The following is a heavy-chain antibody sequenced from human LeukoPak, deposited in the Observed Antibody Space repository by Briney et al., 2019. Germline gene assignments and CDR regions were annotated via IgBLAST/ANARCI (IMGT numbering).Heavy chain of an antibody. V-gene: IGHV3-30*02. Sequence: GGSLRLSCAASGFTFSSYGMHWVRQAPGKGLEWVAFIRYDGSNKYYADSVKGRFTISKDNSKNTPYLQMNSLRAEDTAVYYCAKEGDCSGGSCYSPYYFDYWGQGTLVTVSS. CDR1: GFTFSSYG. J-gene: IGHJ4*02. CDR2: IRYDGSNK. D-gene: IGHD2-15*01. CDR3: AKEGDCSGGSCYSPYYFDY.